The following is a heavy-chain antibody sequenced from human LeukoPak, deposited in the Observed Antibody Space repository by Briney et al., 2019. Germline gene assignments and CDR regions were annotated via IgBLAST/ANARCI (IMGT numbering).Heavy chain of an antibody. V-gene: IGHV3-20*04. D-gene: IGHD1-26*01. J-gene: IGHJ4*02. CDR1: GFTFDDYG. CDR2: INWNGGST. Sequence: GGSLRLSCAASGFTFDDYGMSWVRQAPGKGLEWVSGINWNGGSTGYADSVKGRFTISRDNAKNSLYLQMNSLRVEDTALYYCARTTSGSYQVDIFDYWGQGTLVTVSS. CDR3: ARTTSGSYQVDIFDY.